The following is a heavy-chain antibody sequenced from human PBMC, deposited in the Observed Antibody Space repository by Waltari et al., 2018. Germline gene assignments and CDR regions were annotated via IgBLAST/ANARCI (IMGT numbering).Heavy chain of an antibody. Sequence: EVQLVESGGGLVQPGRSLRLSCAASGFDFYDYAMHWVRQVPGKGLEWGSVVSWSGATVGYADSVNGRFAISRDNAKNSLYLQMNSLRVEDTAFYYCAASRGVYWYFDFWGRGTLVSVSS. J-gene: IGHJ2*01. CDR2: VSWSGATV. D-gene: IGHD3-16*01. CDR3: AASRGVYWYFDF. V-gene: IGHV3-9*01. CDR1: GFDFYDYA.